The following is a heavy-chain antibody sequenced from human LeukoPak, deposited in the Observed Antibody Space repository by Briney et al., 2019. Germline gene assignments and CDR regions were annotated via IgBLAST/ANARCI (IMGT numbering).Heavy chain of an antibody. CDR1: GFRFNTYW. Sequence: PGGSLRLSCAASGFRFNTYWMSWVRQAPGKGLEWVANIKQDGNEKYYADSVKGRFTISRDNAKNSLYLQMNSLRAEDTAVYYCARDLMEWELNDYWGQGTLVTVSS. J-gene: IGHJ4*02. CDR3: ARDLMEWELNDY. V-gene: IGHV3-7*01. D-gene: IGHD1-26*01. CDR2: IKQDGNEK.